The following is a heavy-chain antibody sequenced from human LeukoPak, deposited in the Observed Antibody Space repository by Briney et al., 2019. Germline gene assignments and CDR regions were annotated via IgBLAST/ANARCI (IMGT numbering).Heavy chain of an antibody. CDR3: ARGAPWIQLAY. CDR2: IIPIFGTA. Sequence: SVKVSCKASGYTFTSYGISWVRQAPGQGLEWMGGIIPIFGTANYAQKFQGRVTITADESTSTAYMELSSLRSEDTAVYYCARGAPWIQLAYWGQGTLVTVSS. D-gene: IGHD5-18*01. V-gene: IGHV1-69*13. CDR1: GYTFTSYG. J-gene: IGHJ4*02.